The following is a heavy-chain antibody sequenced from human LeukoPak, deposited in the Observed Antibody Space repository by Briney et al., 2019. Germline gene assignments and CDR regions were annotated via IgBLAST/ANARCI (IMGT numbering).Heavy chain of an antibody. CDR1: GYGFTSYW. Sequence: GESLKISCKGSGYGFTSYWIGWVRQMPGKGLEWMGIIYPGDSDTRYSPSFQGQVTISADKSISTAYLQWSSLKASDTAMYYCARSYGSGSYNYYYYGMDVWGKGTTVTVSS. V-gene: IGHV5-51*01. CDR3: ARSYGSGSYNYYYYGMDV. D-gene: IGHD3-10*01. J-gene: IGHJ6*04. CDR2: IYPGDSDT.